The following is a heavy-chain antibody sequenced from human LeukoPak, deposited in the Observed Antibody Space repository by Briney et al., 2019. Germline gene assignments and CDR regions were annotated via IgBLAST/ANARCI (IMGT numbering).Heavy chain of an antibody. Sequence: ASVKVSCNASGYRFTSYGIFWVRQAPGQGLEWMGWISAYNGNTNYAQKLQGRVTLTTATSTSTAYMEMRSLRSDDTAVYYCARDPVGATHYYYYYMDVWGQGTTVTVSS. J-gene: IGHJ6*03. CDR1: GYRFTSYG. D-gene: IGHD1-26*01. CDR2: ISAYNGNT. V-gene: IGHV1-18*01. CDR3: ARDPVGATHYYYYYMDV.